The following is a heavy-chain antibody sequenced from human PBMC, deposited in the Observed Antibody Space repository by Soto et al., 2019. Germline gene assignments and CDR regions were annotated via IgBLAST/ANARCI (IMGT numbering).Heavy chain of an antibody. CDR3: ARDGIAARTLDAFDI. V-gene: IGHV3-21*01. Sequence: EVQLVESGGGLVKPGGSLRLSCAASGFTFSSYSMNWVRQAPGKGLEWVSSISSSSSYIYYADSVKGRFIISRDNAKNSLYLQMNSLRAEDTAVYYCARDGIAARTLDAFDIWGQGTMVTVSS. CDR1: GFTFSSYS. D-gene: IGHD6-6*01. J-gene: IGHJ3*02. CDR2: ISSSSSYI.